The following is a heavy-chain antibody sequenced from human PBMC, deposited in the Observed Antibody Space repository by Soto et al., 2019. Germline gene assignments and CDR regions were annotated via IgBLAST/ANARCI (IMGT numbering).Heavy chain of an antibody. CDR3: ARKLLNSWARCCIDY. Sequence: QVQLVESGGSVVQPGRSLRLSCVASGFTFSSHAMYWVRQAPGKGLEWVAVTSYDGSFKFYADSVKGRFTISRDNSKNTLFLEIDSLRADDTAVYYCARKLLNSWARCCIDYGGKGTLVTVSS. V-gene: IGHV3-30-3*01. CDR2: TSYDGSFK. D-gene: IGHD1-26*01. CDR1: GFTFSSHA. J-gene: IGHJ4*02.